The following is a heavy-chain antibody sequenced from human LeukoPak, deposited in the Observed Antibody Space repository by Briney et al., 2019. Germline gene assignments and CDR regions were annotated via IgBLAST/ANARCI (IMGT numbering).Heavy chain of an antibody. V-gene: IGHV1-69*01. CDR2: IIPIFGTA. D-gene: IGHD6-19*01. CDR3: ARDAWGSSGSYNWFDP. J-gene: IGHJ5*02. Sequence: GSSVKVSCKASGGTFSSYAISWVRQAPGQGLEWMGGIIPIFGTANYAQKFQGRVTITADESTSTAYMELSSLRSEDTAVYYCARDAWGSSGSYNWFDPWGQGTLVTVSS. CDR1: GGTFSSYA.